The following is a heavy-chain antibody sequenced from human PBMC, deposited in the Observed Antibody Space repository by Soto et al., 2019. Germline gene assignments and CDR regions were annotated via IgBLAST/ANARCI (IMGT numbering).Heavy chain of an antibody. V-gene: IGHV4-38-2*01. CDR1: GYSISSGYY. CDR2: IYHSGST. Sequence: SETLSLTCAVSGYSISSGYYWGWIRQPPGKGLEWIGSIYHSGSTYYNPSLKSRVTISVDTSKNQFSLKLSSVTAADTAVYYCARVGEWELLSWFDPWGQGALVTVSS. CDR3: ARVGEWELLSWFDP. J-gene: IGHJ5*02. D-gene: IGHD1-26*01.